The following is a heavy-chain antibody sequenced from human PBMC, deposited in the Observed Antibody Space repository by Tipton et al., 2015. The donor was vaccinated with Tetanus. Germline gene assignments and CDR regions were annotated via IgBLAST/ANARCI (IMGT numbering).Heavy chain of an antibody. CDR1: GGSFSGYY. CDR3: ARGKQQQLVDKVENYYYGMDV. Sequence: TLSLTCAVYGGSFSGYYWSWIRQPLGKGLEWIGEINHSGSTNYNPSLKSRVTISVDTSKNQFSLKLSSVTAADTAVYYCARGKQQQLVDKVENYYYGMDVWGQGTTVTVSS. CDR2: INHSGST. V-gene: IGHV4-34*01. J-gene: IGHJ6*02. D-gene: IGHD6-13*01.